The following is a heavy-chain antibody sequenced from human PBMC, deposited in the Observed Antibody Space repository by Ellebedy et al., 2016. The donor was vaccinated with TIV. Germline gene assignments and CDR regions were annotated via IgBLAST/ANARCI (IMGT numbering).Heavy chain of an antibody. J-gene: IGHJ4*02. D-gene: IGHD1-26*01. CDR1: GYTFSSYG. V-gene: IGHV1-18*01. CDR3: ATMVLGVGARGKFDY. Sequence: ASVKVSCXASGYTFSSYGITWVRQAPGQGLEWMGWISTYNANTNYAQKFQGRVTMTTDRSTSTAYLELRRLRSDDTAVYYCATMVLGVGARGKFDYWGQGTLVTVSS. CDR2: ISTYNANT.